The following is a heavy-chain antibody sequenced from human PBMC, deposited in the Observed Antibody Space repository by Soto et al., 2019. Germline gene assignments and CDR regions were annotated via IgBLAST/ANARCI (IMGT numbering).Heavy chain of an antibody. CDR3: ADSGSYTDV. Sequence: EVQLVESGGGLVQPGGSLRLSCAASGFTFSSYWMTWVRQAPGKGLEWVANIKEDGSEKYYVDSVKGRFNISRDNAKNSVYLQMNSLRADDTAVYYCADSGSYTDVWGKGTTVTVSS. CDR1: GFTFSSYW. V-gene: IGHV3-7*01. J-gene: IGHJ6*03. CDR2: IKEDGSEK. D-gene: IGHD5-12*01.